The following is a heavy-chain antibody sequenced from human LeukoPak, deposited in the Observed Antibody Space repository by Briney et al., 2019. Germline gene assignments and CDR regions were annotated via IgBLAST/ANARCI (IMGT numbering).Heavy chain of an antibody. J-gene: IGHJ6*02. V-gene: IGHV3-23*01. CDR1: GFTFSSYA. D-gene: IGHD3-9*01. Sequence: GGSLRLSCAASGFTFSSYAMSWVRQAPGKGLEWVSAISGSGGSTYYADSVKGRFTISRDNSKNTLYLQMNSLRAEDTAAYYCAKGRYFDWLDYYGMDVWGQGTTVTVSS. CDR2: ISGSGGST. CDR3: AKGRYFDWLDYYGMDV.